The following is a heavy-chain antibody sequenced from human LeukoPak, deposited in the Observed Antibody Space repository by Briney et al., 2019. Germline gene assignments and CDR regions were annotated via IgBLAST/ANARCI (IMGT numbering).Heavy chain of an antibody. D-gene: IGHD7-27*01. CDR1: GFTFSGFW. CDR2: INSDGSEG. CDR3: ARDLWGTDAFDI. J-gene: IGHJ3*02. V-gene: IGHV3-7*03. Sequence: GGSLRLSCAVSGFTFSGFWMSWSRQAPGKGLEWVASINSDGSEGYYADVVKGRFTISRDNAKNSLYLQMNSLRAEDTAVYYCARDLWGTDAFDIWGQGTMVTVSS.